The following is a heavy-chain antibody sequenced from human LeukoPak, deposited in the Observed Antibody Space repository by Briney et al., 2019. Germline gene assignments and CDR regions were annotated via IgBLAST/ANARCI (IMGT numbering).Heavy chain of an antibody. CDR1: GFTFSSYA. Sequence: PGGSLRLSCAASGFTFSSYAMHWVRQAPGKGLEWVAVISYDGSNKYYADSVKGRFTISRDNSKNTLYLQMNSLRAEDTAVYYCARGPSGYHNTGDQGTLVTVSS. V-gene: IGHV3-30*04. D-gene: IGHD5-12*01. J-gene: IGHJ4*02. CDR3: ARGPSGYHNT. CDR2: ISYDGSNK.